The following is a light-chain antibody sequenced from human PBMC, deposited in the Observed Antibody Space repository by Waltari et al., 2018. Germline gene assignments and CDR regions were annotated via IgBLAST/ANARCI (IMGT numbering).Light chain of an antibody. Sequence: SYELTQPPSVSVSPGQPARITCSDDALPKPHPYRYQAKTGQAPVLVIYADTARPSGIPERFSGSSSGTTVTLTISGVQAEDEADYYCQATDSSGTVFGGGTKLAVL. V-gene: IGLV3-25*03. CDR1: ALPKPH. J-gene: IGLJ3*02. CDR3: QATDSSGTV. CDR2: ADT.